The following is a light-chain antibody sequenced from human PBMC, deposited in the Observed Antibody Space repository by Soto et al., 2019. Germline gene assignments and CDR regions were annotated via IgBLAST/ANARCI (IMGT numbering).Light chain of an antibody. Sequence: QSALTQPASVSGSPGQSITISCIGTSSDVGGYNLVSWYQQHPDKAPKLIISEGTKRPSGISTRFSGSKSGNTAALTVSGLQAEDEADYYCCSYAGGNNWVFGGGTKVTVL. CDR2: EGT. CDR1: SSDVGGYNL. J-gene: IGLJ3*02. CDR3: CSYAGGNNWV. V-gene: IGLV2-23*01.